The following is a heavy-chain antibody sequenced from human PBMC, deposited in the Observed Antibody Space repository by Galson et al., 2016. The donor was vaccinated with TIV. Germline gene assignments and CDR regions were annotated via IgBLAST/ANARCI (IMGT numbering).Heavy chain of an antibody. Sequence: SVKVSCKASGGTFSNFVISWVRQAPGQGLEWMGSINPVFGTANYAQKFQGRVTITADTSTSTIYMELSSLSSEDTAVYYCAGGRGYYFGSGSSYFDYWGQGSLVTVSS. D-gene: IGHD3-10*01. CDR2: INPVFGTA. CDR1: GGTFSNFV. CDR3: AGGRGYYFGSGSSYFDY. V-gene: IGHV1-69*06. J-gene: IGHJ4*02.